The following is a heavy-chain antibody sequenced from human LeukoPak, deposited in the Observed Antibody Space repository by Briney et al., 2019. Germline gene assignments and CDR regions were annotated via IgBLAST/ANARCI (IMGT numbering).Heavy chain of an antibody. CDR3: AREMYYDFWGGYFHS. CDR2: VYYSGST. V-gene: IGHV4-59*01. CDR1: SDSISSYY. Sequence: SETLSLTCNVSSDSISSYYWSWIRQPPGQGPEWIGYVYYSGSTHYNHLFESRVTMSMDTSKKQFSLKLTSVTAADTAVYYCAREMYYDFWGGYFHSWGQGILVTVSS. D-gene: IGHD3-3*01. J-gene: IGHJ5*01.